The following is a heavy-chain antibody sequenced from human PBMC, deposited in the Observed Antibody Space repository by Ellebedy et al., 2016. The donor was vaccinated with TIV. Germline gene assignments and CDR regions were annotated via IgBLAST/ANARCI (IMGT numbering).Heavy chain of an antibody. V-gene: IGHV1-18*01. CDR3: ARGGGSNGMDV. Sequence: AASVKVSCKAAGYSFSNNGISWVRQAPGQGPEWMGCIRADNGDTSYAQKFQGRVTVTTDTSTNTAYMELSSLRSEDTATYYCARGGGSNGMDVWGQGTTVTVSS. J-gene: IGHJ6*02. D-gene: IGHD3-16*01. CDR2: IRADNGDT. CDR1: GYSFSNNG.